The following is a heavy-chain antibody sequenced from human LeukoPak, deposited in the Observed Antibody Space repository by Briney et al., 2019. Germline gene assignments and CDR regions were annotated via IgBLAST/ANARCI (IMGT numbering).Heavy chain of an antibody. Sequence: GRSLRLSCAASGFTFSSYGMHWVRQAPGKGLEWVAVISYDGSNKYYADSVKGRFTISGDNSKNTLYLQMNSLRAEDTAVYYCAKDTLALVDTAMVGDYWGQGTLVTVSS. D-gene: IGHD5-18*01. J-gene: IGHJ4*02. CDR2: ISYDGSNK. V-gene: IGHV3-30*18. CDR1: GFTFSSYG. CDR3: AKDTLALVDTAMVGDY.